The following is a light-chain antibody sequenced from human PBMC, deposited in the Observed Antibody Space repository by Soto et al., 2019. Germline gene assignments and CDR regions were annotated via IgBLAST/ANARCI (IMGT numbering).Light chain of an antibody. CDR3: SSYTSSRTYV. J-gene: IGLJ1*01. CDR1: SSDVGAYSY. Sequence: QSVLTQPASVSGSPGQSITISCTGTSSDVGAYSYVSWYQQHPGKAPKLIIYDVSDRPSGISNRFSGSKSDNTASLTISGLQAEDEAEYHCSSYTSSRTYVFGTGTKVTVL. CDR2: DVS. V-gene: IGLV2-14*01.